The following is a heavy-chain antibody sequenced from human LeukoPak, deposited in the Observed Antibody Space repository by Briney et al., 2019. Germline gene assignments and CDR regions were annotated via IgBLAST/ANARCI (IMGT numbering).Heavy chain of an antibody. CDR2: ISSSSSYI. CDR3: AKVLGYCSSTSCYGGDYFDY. V-gene: IGHV3-21*01. Sequence: GGSLRLSCAASGFTFSSYSMNWVRQAPGKGLEWVSSISSSSSYIYYADSVKGRFTISRDNSKNTLYLQMNSLRAEDTAVYYCAKVLGYCSSTSCYGGDYFDYWGQGTLVTVSS. CDR1: GFTFSSYS. J-gene: IGHJ4*02. D-gene: IGHD2-2*01.